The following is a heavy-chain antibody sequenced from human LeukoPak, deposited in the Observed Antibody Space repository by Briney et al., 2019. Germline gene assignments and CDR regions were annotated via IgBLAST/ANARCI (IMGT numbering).Heavy chain of an antibody. V-gene: IGHV1-69*06. CDR2: IIPIFGTA. CDR3: ARDLGDGYNRGFDY. CDR1: GGTFSSYA. D-gene: IGHD5-24*01. J-gene: IGHJ4*02. Sequence: SVKVSCKASGGTFSSYAISWVRQAPGQGLEWMGGIIPIFGTANYAQKFQGRVTITADKSTSTAYMELSSLRSEDTAVYYCARDLGDGYNRGFDYWGQGTLVTVSS.